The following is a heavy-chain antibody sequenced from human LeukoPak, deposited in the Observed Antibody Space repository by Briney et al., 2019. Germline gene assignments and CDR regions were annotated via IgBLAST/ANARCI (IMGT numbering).Heavy chain of an antibody. CDR1: GGTFSSYA. J-gene: IGHJ3*02. D-gene: IGHD3-10*01. Sequence: SVKVSCKASGGTFSSYAISWVRQAPGQGLEWMGGIIPIFGTANYAQKFQGRVTMTTDTSTTTAYMELRSLRSDDTAVYYCATGYSYGSGSYRAFDIWGQGTMVTVSS. CDR3: ATGYSYGSGSYRAFDI. CDR2: IIPIFGTA. V-gene: IGHV1-69*05.